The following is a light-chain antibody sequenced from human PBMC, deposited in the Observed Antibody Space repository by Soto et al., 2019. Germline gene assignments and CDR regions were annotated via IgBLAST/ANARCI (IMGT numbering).Light chain of an antibody. CDR3: QQRT. J-gene: IGKJ4*01. CDR2: DAS. V-gene: IGKV3-11*01. Sequence: EIVLTQSPATLSLSPGERATLSCRASQSVSSYLAWYQQKPGQAPRLLIYDASNRATGIPARFSGSGSGTDFTLTICSLEPEDFAVYYCQQRTFGGGTKVEIK. CDR1: QSVSSY.